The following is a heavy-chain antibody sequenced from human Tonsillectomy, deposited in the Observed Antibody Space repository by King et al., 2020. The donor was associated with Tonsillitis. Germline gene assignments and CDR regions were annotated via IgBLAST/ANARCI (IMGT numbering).Heavy chain of an antibody. V-gene: IGHV4-4*02. CDR3: ARARFFSVNFPSYFEY. J-gene: IGHJ4*02. D-gene: IGHD3-3*01. CDR1: GGSISSTNW. CDR2: IYHSGST. Sequence: VQLQESGPGLVKPSGTLSLTCAVSGGSISSTNWWSWVRQPPGKGLEWIGEIYHSGSTNYNPSLKSRVTISVDKSKKQFSLKLSSVTAADTAVYYCARARFFSVNFPSYFEYWGQGTLVIVSS.